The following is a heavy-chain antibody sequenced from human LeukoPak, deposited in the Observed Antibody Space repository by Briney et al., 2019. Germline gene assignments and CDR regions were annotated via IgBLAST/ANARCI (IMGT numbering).Heavy chain of an antibody. CDR2: IYHIGST. CDR3: ATMFPRGDYYFDY. D-gene: IGHD2-21*02. V-gene: IGHV4-39*01. Sequence: SETLSLTCNVSGGSISRSSYYWAWIRQPPGKGLEWIGSIYHIGSTYYNPSLRSRVTISVDTSKNQFSLKLTSVTAADTAVYFCATMFPRGDYYFDYWGQGTLVTVSS. J-gene: IGHJ4*02. CDR1: GGSISRSSYY.